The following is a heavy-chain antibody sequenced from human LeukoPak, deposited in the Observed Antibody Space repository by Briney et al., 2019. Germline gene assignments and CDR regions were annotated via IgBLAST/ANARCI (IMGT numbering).Heavy chain of an antibody. CDR3: ARGVTILYGMDV. Sequence: GGSLRLSCAASGFTFSSYGMHWVRQAPGKGLEWVAVIWYDGSNKYYADSVKGRFTISRDNSKNTLYLQMNSLRAEDTAVYYCARGVTILYGMDVWGQGTTVTVSS. J-gene: IGHJ6*02. D-gene: IGHD3-9*01. CDR1: GFTFSSYG. V-gene: IGHV3-33*01. CDR2: IWYDGSNK.